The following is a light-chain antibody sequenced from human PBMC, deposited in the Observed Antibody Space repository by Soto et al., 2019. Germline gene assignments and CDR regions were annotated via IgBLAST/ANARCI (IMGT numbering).Light chain of an antibody. CDR1: QDISNY. CDR3: QQYNSYPIT. V-gene: IGKV1-16*02. CDR2: GAS. J-gene: IGKJ5*01. Sequence: DIQMTQSPSSLSASVGDRVTITCRASQDISNYLAWFQQKPGRAPKSLIYGASTLRSGVPSKFSGSGSGTDFTLTITSLQPEDFAIYYCQQYNSYPITFGQGTRLEMK.